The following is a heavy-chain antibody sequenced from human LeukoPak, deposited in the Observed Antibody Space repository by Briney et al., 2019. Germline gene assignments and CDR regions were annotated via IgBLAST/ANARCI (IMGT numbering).Heavy chain of an antibody. D-gene: IGHD6-19*01. V-gene: IGHV1-18*01. CDR2: ISTYNGNT. CDR3: TRSLSIAVAATSVDN. J-gene: IGHJ4*02. CDR1: GYTFTSYG. Sequence: ASVKVSCKASGYTFTSYGISWVRQAPGQGLEWMGWISTYNGNTNYAQNLQGRVTMTTDTSTSTAYMELRSLRSDATAVYYCTRSLSIAVAATSVDNWGQGTLVTVSS.